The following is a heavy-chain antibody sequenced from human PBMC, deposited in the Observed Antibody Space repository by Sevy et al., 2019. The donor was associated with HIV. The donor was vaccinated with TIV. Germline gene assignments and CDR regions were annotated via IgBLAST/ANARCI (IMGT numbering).Heavy chain of an antibody. J-gene: IGHJ4*02. CDR2: FDPEDGKT. CDR3: ATTKDYYASSGYPFDY. Sequence: ASVKVACKVSGHTLSEFAMHWVRLAPGKGLEWMGSFDPEDGKTLHAQKFQGRVTMTEDTSTDTAYMEVNNLRSEDTAVYYCATTKDYYASSGYPFDYCGQGTVVTVSS. CDR1: GHTLSEFA. V-gene: IGHV1-24*01. D-gene: IGHD3-22*01.